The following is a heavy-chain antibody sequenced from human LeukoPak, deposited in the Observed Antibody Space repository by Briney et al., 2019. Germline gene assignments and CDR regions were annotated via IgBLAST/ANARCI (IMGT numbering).Heavy chain of an antibody. J-gene: IGHJ3*02. V-gene: IGHV3-48*04. Sequence: GGSLRLSCAASGFTFSSYSMNWVRQAPGKGLEWVSYISSSSSTIYYADSVKGRFTISRHNAKNSLFLQMNRLGAEDTAVYYCATSPNPFHMWGQGTKVTVS. CDR3: ATSPNPFHM. CDR1: GFTFSSYS. CDR2: ISSSSSTI.